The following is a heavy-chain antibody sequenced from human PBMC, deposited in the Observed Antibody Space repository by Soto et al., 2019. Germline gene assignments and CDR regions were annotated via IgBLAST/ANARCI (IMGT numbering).Heavy chain of an antibody. V-gene: IGHV4-59*01. J-gene: IGHJ4*02. CDR3: ARVGGYNYFDH. CDR1: GASISPFY. Sequence: SETLSLTCTVSGASISPFYWSWIRQPPGKGLEWIGYIYYTGNTNFSPSLKSRVTISADTSKNQFSLKLSSVTTADTAVYFCARVGGYNYFDHWGQGTQVTVSS. D-gene: IGHD5-12*01. CDR2: IYYTGNT.